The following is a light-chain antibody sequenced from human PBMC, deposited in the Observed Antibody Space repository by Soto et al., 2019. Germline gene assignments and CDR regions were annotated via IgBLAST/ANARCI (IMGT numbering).Light chain of an antibody. CDR3: SSYTSSSPCV. J-gene: IGLJ1*01. V-gene: IGLV2-14*01. Sequence: LTQPAYVSGSPGQSITISCTGTSSDIGGYKFVSWYQQHPGKAPKLMIYEVTNRPSGVSDRFSGSKSGNTASLTISGLQAEDEADYYCSSYTSSSPCVFGTGTKVTVL. CDR2: EVT. CDR1: SSDIGGYKF.